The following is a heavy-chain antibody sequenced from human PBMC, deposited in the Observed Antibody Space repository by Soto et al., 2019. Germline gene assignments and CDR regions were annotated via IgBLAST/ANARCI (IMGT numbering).Heavy chain of an antibody. V-gene: IGHV4-59*08. J-gene: IGHJ4*01. Sequence: QVQLQESGPGLVKPSETLSLTCTVSGGSISSYYWRWIRQPPGKGLEWIGYIYYSGSTNYKPSLKRRATLSVATSKTHFPLKLSSLTAPDTAVYYCARRYGSCFDYWGQGTLVTVSS. CDR2: IYYSGST. CDR1: GGSISSYY. D-gene: IGHD5-18*01. CDR3: ARRYGSCFDY.